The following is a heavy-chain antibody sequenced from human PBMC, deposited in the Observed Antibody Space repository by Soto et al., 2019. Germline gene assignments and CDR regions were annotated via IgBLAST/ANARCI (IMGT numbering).Heavy chain of an antibody. CDR3: ARRYSGYGDY. CDR2: IYFSGSA. CDR1: GGSITSYY. V-gene: IGHV4-59*08. J-gene: IGHJ4*02. Sequence: QVQLQESGPGLVKPSETLSLTCTVSGGSITSYYWSWIRQPPGKGLEWIGYIYFSGSANYNPSLKSRVTISVDPSKDQFSRKLSSVTAADTAVYYCARRYSGYGDYWGQGTLVTVSS. D-gene: IGHD5-12*01.